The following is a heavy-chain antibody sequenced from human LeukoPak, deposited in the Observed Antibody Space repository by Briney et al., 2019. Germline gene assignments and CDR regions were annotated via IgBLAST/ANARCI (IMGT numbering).Heavy chain of an antibody. CDR3: AKDRAKAAAGTYDY. J-gene: IGHJ4*02. V-gene: IGHV3-23*01. CDR2: ISGSGGST. CDR1: GFAFINYA. D-gene: IGHD6-13*01. Sequence: GGSLRLSCAASGFAFINYAMSWVRQAPGKGLEWVSAISGSGGSTYYADSVKGRFTISRDNSKNTLYLQMNSLGAEDTAVYYCAKDRAKAAAGTYDYWGQGTLVTVSS.